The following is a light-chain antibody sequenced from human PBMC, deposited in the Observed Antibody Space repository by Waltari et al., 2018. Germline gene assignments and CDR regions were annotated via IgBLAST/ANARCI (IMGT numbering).Light chain of an antibody. Sequence: QAVVAQEPSLTVSPGGKVTRTCDSSTGAVTIGHFAHWFQQKPGQAPQTLIYDTTNKLSWTPARFSGSLAGGKAALTLSGAQPEDAAEYYCWLYYSGAQVFGGGTRLTVL. V-gene: IGLV7-43*01. J-gene: IGLJ2*01. CDR2: DTT. CDR3: WLYYSGAQV. CDR1: TGAVTIGHF.